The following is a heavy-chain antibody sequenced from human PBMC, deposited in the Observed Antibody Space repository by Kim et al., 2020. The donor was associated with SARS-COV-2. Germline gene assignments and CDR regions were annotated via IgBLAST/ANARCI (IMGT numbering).Heavy chain of an antibody. CDR3: ARGGYGSGSDYPWDY. J-gene: IGHJ4*02. CDR1: GYTFTNYY. CDR2: INPSGGST. Sequence: ASVKVSCKASGYTFTNYYMHWVRQAPGQGLEWMGTINPSGGSTSYAQKFQGRVTMTRDTSTSTVYMELSSLRCEDTAVYYCARGGYGSGSDYPWDYWGQGTLVTVSS. D-gene: IGHD3-10*01. V-gene: IGHV1-46*01.